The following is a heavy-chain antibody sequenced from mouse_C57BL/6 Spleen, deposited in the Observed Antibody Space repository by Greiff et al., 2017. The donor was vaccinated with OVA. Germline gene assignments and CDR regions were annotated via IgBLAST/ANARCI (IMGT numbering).Heavy chain of an antibody. Sequence: EVQRVESGPGLVKPSQSLSLTCSVTGYSITSGYYWNWIRQFPGNKLEWMGYISYDGSNNYNPSLKNRISITRDTSKNQFFLKLNSVTTSDTATYYCASGGGYLDYWGQGTTLTVSS. CDR1: GYSITSGYY. CDR2: ISYDGSN. J-gene: IGHJ2*01. V-gene: IGHV3-6*01. CDR3: ASGGGYLDY.